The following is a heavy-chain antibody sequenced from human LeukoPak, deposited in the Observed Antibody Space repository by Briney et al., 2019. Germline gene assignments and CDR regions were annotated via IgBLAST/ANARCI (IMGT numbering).Heavy chain of an antibody. Sequence: PGGSLRLSCAASGFTFSTYSMNWVRQAPGKGLEWVSYISSSSSTIYYADSVKGRFTISRDNAKNSLYLQMNSLRAEDTAVYYCARAGSGSYSTLTLGWGQGTLVTVSS. CDR2: ISSSSSTI. CDR3: ARAGSGSYSTLTLG. V-gene: IGHV3-48*04. J-gene: IGHJ4*02. CDR1: GFTFSTYS. D-gene: IGHD3-10*01.